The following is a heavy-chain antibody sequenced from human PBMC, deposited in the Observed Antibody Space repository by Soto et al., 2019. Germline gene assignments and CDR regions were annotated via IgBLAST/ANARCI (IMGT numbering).Heavy chain of an antibody. J-gene: IGHJ4*02. Sequence: LSLTCAASGFTFSSYAMSWVRQAPGKGLEWVSAISGSGGSTYYADSRRGRFTITRDNSKTTLYLQMNSLRAEDTAVYYCAKDAVCSGGSCGLDYWGQGTLVTVSS. CDR3: AKDAVCSGGSCGLDY. CDR1: GFTFSSYA. D-gene: IGHD2-15*01. CDR2: ISGSGGST. V-gene: IGHV3-23*01.